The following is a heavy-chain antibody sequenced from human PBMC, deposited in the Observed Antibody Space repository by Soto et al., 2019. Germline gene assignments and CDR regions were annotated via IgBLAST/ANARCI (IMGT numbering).Heavy chain of an antibody. CDR2: IYPGDSDT. Sequence: GSGYSFTSYWIGWVRQMPGKGLEWMGIIYPGDSDTRYSPSFQGQVTISADKSISTAYLQWSSLKASDTAMYYCARWPRRYYYDSSGYFDYWGQGTLVTVSS. D-gene: IGHD3-22*01. CDR3: ARWPRRYYYDSSGYFDY. CDR1: GYSFTSYW. V-gene: IGHV5-51*01. J-gene: IGHJ4*02.